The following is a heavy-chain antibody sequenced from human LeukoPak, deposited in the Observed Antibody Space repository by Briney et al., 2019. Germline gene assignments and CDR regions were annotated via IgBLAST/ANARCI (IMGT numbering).Heavy chain of an antibody. CDR3: ARGDGYCSSTSCANWFDP. D-gene: IGHD2-2*01. V-gene: IGHV4-30-4*01. Sequence: SETLSLTCTVSGGSISSGDYYWSWIRQPPGKGLEWIGYIYYSGSTYYNPSLKSRVTISVDTSKNQFSLKLSSVTAADTAVYYCARGDGYCSSTSCANWFDPWGQGTLVTVSS. CDR1: GGSISSGDYY. J-gene: IGHJ5*02. CDR2: IYYSGST.